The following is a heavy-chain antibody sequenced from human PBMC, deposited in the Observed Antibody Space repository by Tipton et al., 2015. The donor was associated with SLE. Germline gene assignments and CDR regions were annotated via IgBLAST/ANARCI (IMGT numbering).Heavy chain of an antibody. V-gene: IGHV3-7*03. Sequence: SLRLSCVASGFIFTSYEMTWVRQAPGKGLEWVANIDQDGSEKNYVDTVKGRFTISRDNAKKSLYLQINSLRVEDTAVYYCAGGAGWTIDYWGQGTLVTVSS. CDR1: GFIFTSYE. CDR2: IDQDGSEK. D-gene: IGHD3/OR15-3a*01. CDR3: AGGAGWTIDY. J-gene: IGHJ4*02.